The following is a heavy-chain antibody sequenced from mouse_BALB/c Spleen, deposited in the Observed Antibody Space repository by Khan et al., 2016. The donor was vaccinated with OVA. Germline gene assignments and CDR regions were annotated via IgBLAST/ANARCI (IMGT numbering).Heavy chain of an antibody. Sequence: VQLKESGPELVKPGASVKMSCKASGYTFTSYVMHWVKQKPGQGLEWIGYISPNNDGSKYNEKFRGKATLTSDKSSSTAYMELSSLTSEDSAVYYSLRSLFYYGSDYEGFAYWGQGTLVTVSA. D-gene: IGHD1-1*01. V-gene: IGHV1S136*01. CDR1: GYTFTSYV. J-gene: IGHJ3*01. CDR3: LRSLFYYGSDYEGFAY. CDR2: ISPNNDGS.